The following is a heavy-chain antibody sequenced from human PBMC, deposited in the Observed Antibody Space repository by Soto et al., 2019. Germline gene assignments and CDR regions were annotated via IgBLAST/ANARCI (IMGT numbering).Heavy chain of an antibody. CDR2: ISAYNGNT. V-gene: IGHV1-18*01. Sequence: VASVKVSCKASGYTFTSYGISWVRQAPGQGLEWMGCISAYNGNTNYAQKLQGRVTMTTDTSTSTAYMELRSLRSDDTAVYYCARGSPFFIRSYSSGWYFDYGGQGTLVTVSS. CDR1: GYTFTSYG. J-gene: IGHJ4*02. D-gene: IGHD6-19*01. CDR3: ARGSPFFIRSYSSGWYFDY.